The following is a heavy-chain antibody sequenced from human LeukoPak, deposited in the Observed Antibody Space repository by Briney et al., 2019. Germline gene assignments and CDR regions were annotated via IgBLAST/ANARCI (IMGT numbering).Heavy chain of an antibody. CDR2: IWYDGSNK. J-gene: IGHJ6*02. V-gene: IGHV3-33*01. D-gene: IGHD6-19*01. CDR3: ARLAVAGLEYYYYGMDV. Sequence: PGRSLRLSCAASGFTFSSYGMRWVRQAPGKGLEWVAVIWYDGSNKYYADSVKGRFTISRDNSKNTLYLQMHSQRAEDTAVYYCARLAVAGLEYYYYGMDVWGQGTTVTVSS. CDR1: GFTFSSYG.